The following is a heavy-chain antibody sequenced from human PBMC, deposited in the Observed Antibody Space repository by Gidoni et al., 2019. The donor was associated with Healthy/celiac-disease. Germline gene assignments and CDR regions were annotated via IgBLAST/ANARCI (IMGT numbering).Heavy chain of an antibody. D-gene: IGHD3-3*01. J-gene: IGHJ3*02. V-gene: IGHV4-39*01. CDR2: IYYSGST. CDR1: GGSISSSSYY. Sequence: QLQLQESGPGLVKPSETLSLTCTVSGGSISSSSYYWGWIRQPPGKGLEWIGSIYYSGSTYYNPSLKSRVTISVDTSKNQFSLKLSSVTAADTAVYYCARYHTSATRRLRFLEWSSTGAFDIWGQGTMVTVSS. CDR3: ARYHTSATRRLRFLEWSSTGAFDI.